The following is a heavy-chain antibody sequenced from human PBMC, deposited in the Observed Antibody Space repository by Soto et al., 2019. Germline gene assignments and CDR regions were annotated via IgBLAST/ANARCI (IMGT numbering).Heavy chain of an antibody. V-gene: IGHV4-4*02. CDR3: ARDGTTDTAMVSDYYYGMDV. CDR1: GGSISSSNW. D-gene: IGHD5-18*01. CDR2: IYHSGST. J-gene: IGHJ6*02. Sequence: SETLSLTCAVSGGSISSSNWWSWVRQPPGKGLEWIGEIYHSGSTNYNPSLKSRVTISVDKSKNQFSLKLSSVTAADTAVYYCARDGTTDTAMVSDYYYGMDVWGQGTTVTVS.